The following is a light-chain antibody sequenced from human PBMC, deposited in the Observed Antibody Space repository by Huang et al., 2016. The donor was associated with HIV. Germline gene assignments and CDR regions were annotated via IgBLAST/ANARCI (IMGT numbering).Light chain of an antibody. J-gene: IGKJ2*01. CDR3: QQYYSYLPT. CDR1: QGISSY. Sequence: AIRITQSPSSLSASTGDRVTITCRASQGISSYLAWYQQKPGKAPKLLIYAASTLQSGVPSRFSGSGSGTDVTLTISCLQSEDFATYYCQQYYSYLPTFGQGTKLEIK. V-gene: IGKV1-8*01. CDR2: AAS.